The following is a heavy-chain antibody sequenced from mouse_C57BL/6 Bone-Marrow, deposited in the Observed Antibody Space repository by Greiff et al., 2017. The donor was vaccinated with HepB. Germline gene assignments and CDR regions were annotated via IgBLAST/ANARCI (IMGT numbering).Heavy chain of an antibody. Sequence: QVQLQQPGTELVKPGASVKLSCKASGYTFTSYWMHWVKQRPGQGLEWIGNINPSTGGTTYNQKFKAKATLTVDKSSSTAYMQLKSLTSEDSAVYYCARDYGSSYWYFDVWGTGTTVTVSS. CDR1: GYTFTSYW. CDR3: ARDYGSSYWYFDV. J-gene: IGHJ1*03. V-gene: IGHV1-53*01. D-gene: IGHD1-1*01. CDR2: INPSTGGT.